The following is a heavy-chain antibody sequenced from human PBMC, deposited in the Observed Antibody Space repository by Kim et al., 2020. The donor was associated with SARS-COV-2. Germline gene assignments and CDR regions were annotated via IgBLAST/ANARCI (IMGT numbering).Heavy chain of an antibody. Sequence: NPSHKGRTTISVNTSKNRFSLKLSAVTAADTAVYYCARDRSGYYSPYFDSWGQGTLVAVSS. CDR3: ARDRSGYYSPYFDS. D-gene: IGHD3-22*01. J-gene: IGHJ4*02. V-gene: IGHV4-31*02.